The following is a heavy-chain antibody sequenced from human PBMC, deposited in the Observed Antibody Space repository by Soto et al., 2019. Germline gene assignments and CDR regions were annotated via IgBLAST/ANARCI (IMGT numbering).Heavy chain of an antibody. CDR1: GFTFSSYS. CDR3: ARAHRGSTVTTSVDY. Sequence: EVQLVESGGGLVKPGGSLRRSCAASGFTFSSYSMNWVRQAPGKGLEWVSSISSSSSYIYYADSVKGRFTISRDNAKNSLYLHMNSLRAEDTAVYYCARAHRGSTVTTSVDYWGQGTLVTVSS. J-gene: IGHJ4*02. D-gene: IGHD4-4*01. V-gene: IGHV3-21*01. CDR2: ISSSSSYI.